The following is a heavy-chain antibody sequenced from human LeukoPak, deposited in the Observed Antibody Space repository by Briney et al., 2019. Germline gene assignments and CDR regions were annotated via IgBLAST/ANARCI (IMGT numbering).Heavy chain of an antibody. Sequence: RGSLRLSCAASGFTFSSYWMSWVRQAPGKGLEWVANIKQDGSEKYYLDSVKGRFTISRDNAKNSLYLQMNSLRAEDTAVYYCARPRPGYYMDVWGKGTTVTVSS. CDR3: ARPRPGYYMDV. J-gene: IGHJ6*03. CDR1: GFTFSSYW. CDR2: IKQDGSEK. D-gene: IGHD1-1*01. V-gene: IGHV3-7*01.